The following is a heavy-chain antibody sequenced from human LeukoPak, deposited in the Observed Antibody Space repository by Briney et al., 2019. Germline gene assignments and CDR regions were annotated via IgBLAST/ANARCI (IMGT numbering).Heavy chain of an antibody. CDR1: GFTFSSYA. Sequence: GGSLRLSCAASGFTFSSYAMHWVRQAPGKGLEWVAVISYDGSNKYYADSVKGRFTISRDNSKNTLYLQMNSLRAEDTAVYYCARGEYSSGSTGDYYYGMDVWGQGTTDTVSS. D-gene: IGHD6-19*01. CDR2: ISYDGSNK. J-gene: IGHJ6*02. V-gene: IGHV3-30-3*01. CDR3: ARGEYSSGSTGDYYYGMDV.